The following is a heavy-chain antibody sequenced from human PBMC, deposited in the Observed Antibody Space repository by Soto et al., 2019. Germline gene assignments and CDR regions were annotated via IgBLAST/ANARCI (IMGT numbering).Heavy chain of an antibody. CDR2: IDPSDSYT. CDR1: GYSFTSYW. CDR3: ARQVLQLEWFDP. V-gene: IGHV5-10-1*01. Sequence: PGESRKISCKGSGYSFTSYWISWVRQMPGKGLEWMGRIDPSDSYTNYSPSFQGHVTISADKSISTAYLQWSSLKASDTAMYYCARQVLQLEWFDPWGQGTLVTVSS. D-gene: IGHD5-18*01. J-gene: IGHJ5*02.